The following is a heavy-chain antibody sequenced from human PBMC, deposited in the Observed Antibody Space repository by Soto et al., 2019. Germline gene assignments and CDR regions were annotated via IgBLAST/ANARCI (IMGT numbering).Heavy chain of an antibody. CDR1: GGTFSSYA. J-gene: IGHJ6*02. CDR2: IIPIFGTA. Sequence: SLKVSCKASGGTFSSYAISWVRQAPGQGLEWMGGIIPIFGTANYAQKFQGRVTITADESTSTAYMELSSLRSEDTAVYYCARGRFRSRWPDYYYYGRYVCGQGTTVTVSS. V-gene: IGHV1-69*13. CDR3: ARGRFRSRWPDYYYYGRYV. D-gene: IGHD6-13*01.